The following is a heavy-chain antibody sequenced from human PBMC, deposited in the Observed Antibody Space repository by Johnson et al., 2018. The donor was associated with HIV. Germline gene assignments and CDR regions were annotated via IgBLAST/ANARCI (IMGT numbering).Heavy chain of an antibody. D-gene: IGHD4-17*01. CDR2: IRYDGSNK. V-gene: IGHV3-30*02. J-gene: IGHJ3*02. Sequence: VQLVESGGGVVQPGGSLRLSCAASGFTFSSYGMHWVRQAPGKGLEWVAFIRYDGSNKYYGDSVKGRFTISRDNSKNTLYLQMNSLRAEDTAVYYCARSRDYGPARSAFDIWGQGTTVTISS. CDR1: GFTFSSYG. CDR3: ARSRDYGPARSAFDI.